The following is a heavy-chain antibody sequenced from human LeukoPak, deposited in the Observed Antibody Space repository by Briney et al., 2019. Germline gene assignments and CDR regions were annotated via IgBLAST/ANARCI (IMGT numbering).Heavy chain of an antibody. D-gene: IGHD3-22*01. CDR3: AVGGYYDSSGYYYGYYYYYMDV. V-gene: IGHV3-23*01. CDR2: ISGSGGST. J-gene: IGHJ6*03. Sequence: GGSLRLSCAASGFTFSSYGMSWVRQAPGKGLEWVSAISGSGGSTYYADSVKGRFTISRDNSKNTLYLQMNSLRAEDTAVYYCAVGGYYDSSGYYYGYYYYYMDVWGKGTTVTISS. CDR1: GFTFSSYG.